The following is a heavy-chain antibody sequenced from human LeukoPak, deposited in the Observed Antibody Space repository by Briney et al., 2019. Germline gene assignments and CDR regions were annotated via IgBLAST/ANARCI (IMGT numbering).Heavy chain of an antibody. CDR2: IKQDGREK. J-gene: IGHJ4*02. CDR1: GITLSVYW. Sequence: GGSLRLSYAASGITLSVYWMSWVRQAPGKGLEWVANIKQDGREKYYRDSVQGRFTISRDNAKNSLYLQMNSLRAEDTAVYYCARSGSGYFDYWGQGSLVTVSS. V-gene: IGHV3-7*01. CDR3: ARSGSGYFDY.